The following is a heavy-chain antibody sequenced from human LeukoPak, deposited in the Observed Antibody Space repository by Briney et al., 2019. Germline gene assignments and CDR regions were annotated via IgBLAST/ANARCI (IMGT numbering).Heavy chain of an antibody. CDR1: GGSISSYY. Sequence: SETLSLTCTVSGGSISSYYWGWIRQPPGKGLEWIGSIYYSGSTYYNPSLKSRVTISVDTSKNQFSLKLSSVTAADTAVYYCARDRELLWFGELSVAAHWFDPWGQGTLVTVSS. D-gene: IGHD3-10*01. CDR2: IYYSGST. V-gene: IGHV4-39*07. J-gene: IGHJ5*02. CDR3: ARDRELLWFGELSVAAHWFDP.